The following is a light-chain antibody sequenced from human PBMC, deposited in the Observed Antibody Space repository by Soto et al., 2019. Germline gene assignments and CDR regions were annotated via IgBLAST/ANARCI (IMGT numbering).Light chain of an antibody. CDR2: AAS. CDR1: QNITTC. Sequence: DIHMTQSPSSLSASIRDRVSITCRASQNITTCLHWYQQRPGRSPNLLIYAASHLQNGVPSRFSGSGSGPDFTLTSDSLQPEDFATYYCQQSYTAPWTFGQGTKVESK. J-gene: IGKJ1*01. V-gene: IGKV1-39*01. CDR3: QQSYTAPWT.